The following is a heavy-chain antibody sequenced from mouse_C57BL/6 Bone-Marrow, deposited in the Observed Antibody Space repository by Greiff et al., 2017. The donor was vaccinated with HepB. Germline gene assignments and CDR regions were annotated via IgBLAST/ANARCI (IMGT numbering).Heavy chain of an antibody. Sequence: VQLQQPGAELVRPGTSVKLSCKASGYTFTSYWMHWVKQRPGQGLEWIGVIDPSDSYTNYNQKFKGKATLTVDTSSSTAYMQLSSLTSEDSAVYYCARPLRYYGSSGCYFDYWGQGTTLTVSS. CDR3: ARPLRYYGSSGCYFDY. D-gene: IGHD1-1*01. CDR1: GYTFTSYW. V-gene: IGHV1-59*01. CDR2: IDPSDSYT. J-gene: IGHJ2*01.